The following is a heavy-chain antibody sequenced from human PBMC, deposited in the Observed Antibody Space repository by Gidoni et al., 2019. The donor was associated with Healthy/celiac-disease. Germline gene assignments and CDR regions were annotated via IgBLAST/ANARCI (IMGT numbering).Heavy chain of an antibody. J-gene: IGHJ3*02. CDR3: ARENIDGGAGHLGFDI. CDR2: IYTSGST. Sequence: QVQLQESGPGLVKPSQTLSLTCTVSGGSISSGSYYWSWIRQPAGKGLEWIGRIYTSGSTNYNPSLKSRVTISVDTSKNQFSLKLSSVTAADTAVYYCARENIDGGAGHLGFDIWGQGTMVTVSS. D-gene: IGHD3-16*01. V-gene: IGHV4-61*02. CDR1: GGSISSGSYY.